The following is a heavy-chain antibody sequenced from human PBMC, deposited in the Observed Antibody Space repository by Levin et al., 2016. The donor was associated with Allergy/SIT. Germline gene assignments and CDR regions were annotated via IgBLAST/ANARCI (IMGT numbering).Heavy chain of an antibody. CDR2: IWYDGSNK. D-gene: IGHD6-13*01. J-gene: IGHJ6*02. V-gene: IGHV3-33*01. Sequence: GESLKISCAASGFTFSSYGMHWVRQAPGKGLEWVAVIWYDGSNKYYADSVKGRFTISRDNSKNTLYLQMNSLRAEDTAVYYCARDSAAGTPYGMDVWGQGTTVTVSS. CDR1: GFTFSSYG. CDR3: ARDSAAGTPYGMDV.